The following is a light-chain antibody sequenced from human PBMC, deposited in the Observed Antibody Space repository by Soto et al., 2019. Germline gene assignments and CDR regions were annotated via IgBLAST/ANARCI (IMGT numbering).Light chain of an antibody. V-gene: IGLV1-40*01. Sequence: QPVLAQPPSVSGAQGQRVTISCTGSSSNIGAGYDVHWYQQLPGTAPKLLIYGNSNRPSGVPDRFSGSKSGTSASLAITGLQAEDEADYYCQSYDSSLSGSRVFGGGTKLTVL. J-gene: IGLJ2*01. CDR1: SSNIGAGYD. CDR2: GNS. CDR3: QSYDSSLSGSRV.